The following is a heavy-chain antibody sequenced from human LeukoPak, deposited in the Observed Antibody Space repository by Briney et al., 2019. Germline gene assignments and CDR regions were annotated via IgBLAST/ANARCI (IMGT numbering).Heavy chain of an antibody. D-gene: IGHD3-9*01. CDR1: GGSISSYY. Sequence: PSETLSLTCTVSGGSISSYYWSWIRQPPGKGLEWIGYIYYSGSTSYNPSLKSRVTISGDTSKNQFSLKLSSVTAADTAVYYCASPLANYDILTGYPTGRGGLDVWGKGTTVTVSS. V-gene: IGHV4-59*12. CDR3: ASPLANYDILTGYPTGRGGLDV. J-gene: IGHJ6*04. CDR2: IYYSGST.